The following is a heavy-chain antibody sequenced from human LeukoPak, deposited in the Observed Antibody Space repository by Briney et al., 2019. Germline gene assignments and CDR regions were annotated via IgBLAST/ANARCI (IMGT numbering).Heavy chain of an antibody. Sequence: GGSLRLSCAASGFTFSSYGMPWVRQAPGKGLEWVAVIWYDGSNKYYADSVKGRFTISRDNSKNTLYLQMNSLRAEDTAVYYCARAVGATTNAFDIWGQGTMVTVSS. CDR1: GFTFSSYG. V-gene: IGHV3-33*01. CDR2: IWYDGSNK. CDR3: ARAVGATTNAFDI. D-gene: IGHD1-26*01. J-gene: IGHJ3*02.